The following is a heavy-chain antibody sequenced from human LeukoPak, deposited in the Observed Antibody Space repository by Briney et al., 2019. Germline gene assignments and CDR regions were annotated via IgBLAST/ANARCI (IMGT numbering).Heavy chain of an antibody. CDR3: ARFGELFFMDV. CDR1: GGSISSGGYY. D-gene: IGHD3-10*01. CDR2: IYYSGST. V-gene: IGHV4-31*03. Sequence: SQTLSLTCIVSGGSISSGGYYWSWIRQHPGKGLEWIGYIYYSGSTYYNPSLKSRVTISVDTSKNQFSLKLSSVTAADTAVYYCARFGELFFMDVWGKGTTVTVSS. J-gene: IGHJ6*03.